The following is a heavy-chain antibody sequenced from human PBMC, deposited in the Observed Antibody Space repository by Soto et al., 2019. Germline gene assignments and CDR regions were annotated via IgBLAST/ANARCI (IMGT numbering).Heavy chain of an antibody. CDR1: GGTFSSYA. CDR3: ARDRSEQAARYYFDY. D-gene: IGHD6-6*01. J-gene: IGHJ4*02. CDR2: IIPIFGTA. Sequence: SVKVSCKASGGTFSSYAISWVRQAPGQGLEWMGGIIPIFGTANYAQKFQGRVTITADESTSTAYMELSSLRSEDTAVYYCARDRSEQAARYYFDYWGQGTLVTVSS. V-gene: IGHV1-69*13.